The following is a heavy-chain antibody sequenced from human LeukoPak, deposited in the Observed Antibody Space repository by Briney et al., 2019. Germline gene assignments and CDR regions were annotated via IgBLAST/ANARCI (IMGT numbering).Heavy chain of an antibody. V-gene: IGHV4-39*01. Sequence: PSQTLSLTCTVSGGSISSSSYYWGWIRQPPGKGLEWIGSIYYSGSTYYNPSLKSRVTISVDTSKNQFSLKLSSVTAADTAVYYYARHAPFYTIAARRGNSLFNYYMDVWGKGTTVTVSS. J-gene: IGHJ6*03. CDR3: ARHAPFYTIAARRGNSLFNYYMDV. CDR2: IYYSGST. D-gene: IGHD6-6*01. CDR1: GGSISSSSYY.